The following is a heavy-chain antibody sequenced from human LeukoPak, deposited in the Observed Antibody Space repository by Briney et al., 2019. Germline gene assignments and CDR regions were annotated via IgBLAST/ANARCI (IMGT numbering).Heavy chain of an antibody. V-gene: IGHV1-24*01. D-gene: IGHD5-24*01. Sequence: ASVKVSCKVSGYALSESSIHWVRQTPGEGFEWMGGFDPEYVETTYAQKFRGRVTMTEDTSTDTAYMELISLRSDDTAVYYCVSDRSDGGYAESNGYPTFDLWGRGTLVTVSS. CDR3: VSDRSDGGYAESNGYPTFDL. CDR2: FDPEYVET. J-gene: IGHJ2*01. CDR1: GYALSESS.